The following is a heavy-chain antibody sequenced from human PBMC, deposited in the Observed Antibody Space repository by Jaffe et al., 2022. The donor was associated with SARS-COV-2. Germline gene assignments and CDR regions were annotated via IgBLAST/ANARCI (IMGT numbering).Heavy chain of an antibody. CDR1: GGSISSGSYY. V-gene: IGHV4-61*02. CDR3: ARDRSGYSGYAFPFMDV. J-gene: IGHJ6*02. CDR2: IYTSGST. D-gene: IGHD5-12*01. Sequence: QVQLQESGPGLVKPSQTLSLTCTVSGGSISSGSYYWSWIRQPAGKGLEWIGRIYTSGSTNYNPSLKSRVTISVDTSKNQFSLKLSSVTAADTAVYYCARDRSGYSGYAFPFMDVWGQGTTVTVSS.